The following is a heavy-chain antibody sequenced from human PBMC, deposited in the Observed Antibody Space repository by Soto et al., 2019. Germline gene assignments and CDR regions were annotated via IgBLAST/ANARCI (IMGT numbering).Heavy chain of an antibody. CDR1: GGSISSSSYY. CDR3: ARHTAMVWIDDL. D-gene: IGHD5-18*01. CDR2: IYYSGST. V-gene: IGHV4-39*01. Sequence: SETLSLTCTVSGGSISSSSYYWGWIRQPPGKGLEWIGSIYYSGSTYYNPSLKSRVTISVDTSKNQFSLKLSSVTAADTAVYYCARHTAMVWIDDLWGQGTLVTVSS. J-gene: IGHJ4*02.